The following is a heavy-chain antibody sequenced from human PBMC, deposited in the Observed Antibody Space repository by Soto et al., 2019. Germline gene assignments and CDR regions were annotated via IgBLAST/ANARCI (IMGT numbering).Heavy chain of an antibody. CDR2: MTPNSGNT. CDR3: SRNPSGSGLLDP. D-gene: IGHD6-19*01. V-gene: IGHV1-8*01. CDR1: GYNFIDYD. J-gene: IGHJ5*02. Sequence: QVQLVQSGAEVKKPGASVKVSCKASGYNFIDYDINWMRQSTGQGLEWMGWMTPNSGNTGDAQKFQGRVTLTRDTSIGTAYMELSSLKTADTAVYYFSRNPSGSGLLDPWGQGTLVTVSS.